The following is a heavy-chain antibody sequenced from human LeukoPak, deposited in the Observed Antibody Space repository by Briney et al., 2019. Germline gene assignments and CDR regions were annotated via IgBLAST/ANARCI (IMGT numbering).Heavy chain of an antibody. CDR2: VYYSGGT. CDR1: GASISSSTYY. J-gene: IGHJ4*02. CDR3: ATQAAGGPLDY. V-gene: IGHV4-39*01. D-gene: IGHD2-15*01. Sequence: SETLSLTCTVSGASISSSTYYWGWIRQPPGKGLEWIGTVYYSGGTSYYPSLKSRVTISVDTSKNQFSLKLPSVTAADTAVYYCATQAAGGPLDYWGQGTLVTVSS.